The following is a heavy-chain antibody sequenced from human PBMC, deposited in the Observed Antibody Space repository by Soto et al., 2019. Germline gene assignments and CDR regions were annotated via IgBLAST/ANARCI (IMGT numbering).Heavy chain of an antibody. CDR3: ARDWWISDFSYYYGMDV. D-gene: IGHD2-15*01. V-gene: IGHV3-48*03. CDR2: ISSSGNTI. CDR1: VFTFSSYE. Sequence: PWWSVRLSCSASVFTFSSYEMNWLRQAPGKGLEWVSYISSSGNTIHYADSVQGRFTISRDNAKNSLFLQMNSLRADDTAVYYCARDWWISDFSYYYGMDVWGQGTTVTVSS. J-gene: IGHJ6*02.